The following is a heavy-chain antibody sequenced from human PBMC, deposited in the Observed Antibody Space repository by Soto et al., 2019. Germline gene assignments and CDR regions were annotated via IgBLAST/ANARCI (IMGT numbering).Heavy chain of an antibody. Sequence: GGSLRLSCAASGFTFSSYGMHWVRQAPGKGLEWVAVISYDGSNKYYADSVKGRFTISRDNSKNTLYLQMNSLRAEDTAVYYCAKDREVDFWSGYYFDYWGQGTLVTVSS. CDR2: ISYDGSNK. CDR1: GFTFSSYG. CDR3: AKDREVDFWSGYYFDY. D-gene: IGHD3-3*01. J-gene: IGHJ4*02. V-gene: IGHV3-30*18.